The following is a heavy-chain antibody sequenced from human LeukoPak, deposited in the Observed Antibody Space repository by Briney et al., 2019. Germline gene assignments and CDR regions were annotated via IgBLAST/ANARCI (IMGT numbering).Heavy chain of an antibody. D-gene: IGHD4-23*01. V-gene: IGHV3-74*01. CDR3: TRDLMDYDYGDKGGNY. CDR2: VNSDGSNT. CDR1: GFAFSSHW. Sequence: GGSLRLSCAASGFAFSSHWMHWVRQVPGKGLVWVSRVNSDGSNTIYADSVEGRFTISRDNAKNTLYLQMNSLRAEDTAVYYCTRDLMDYDYGDKGGNYWGQGTLVTVSS. J-gene: IGHJ4*02.